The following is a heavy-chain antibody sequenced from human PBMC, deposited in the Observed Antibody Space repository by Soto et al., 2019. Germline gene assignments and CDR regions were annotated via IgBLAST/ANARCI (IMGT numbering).Heavy chain of an antibody. Sequence: QVQLVQSGAEEKKPGASVKVSCEVSGGTFSSYTISWVRQAPGQGLEWMGRIIPILGIANYAQKFQGRVKITTDKSTSTAYMETSSMRSEDTAVYYCARFRRSYGMDVWGQGTTVTVSS. V-gene: IGHV1-69*02. CDR1: GGTFSSYT. CDR3: ARFRRSYGMDV. J-gene: IGHJ6*02. CDR2: IIPILGIA.